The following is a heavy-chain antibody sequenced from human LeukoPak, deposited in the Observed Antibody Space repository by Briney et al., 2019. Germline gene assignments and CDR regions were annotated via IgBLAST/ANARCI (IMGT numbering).Heavy chain of an antibody. J-gene: IGHJ5*02. Sequence: GASLQISCKGSGSIFTSYWIGWVRPLPGKGLEWMGIIYPGDSDTRYSPSFQGQVTISADKSISTAYLQWSSLKASDTAMYYCARHESWFDPWGQGTLVTVSS. CDR1: GSIFTSYW. CDR3: ARHESWFDP. V-gene: IGHV5-51*01. CDR2: IYPGDSDT.